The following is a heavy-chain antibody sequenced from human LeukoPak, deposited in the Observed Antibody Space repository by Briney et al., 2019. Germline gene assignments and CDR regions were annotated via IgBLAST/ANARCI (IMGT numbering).Heavy chain of an antibody. CDR2: ISYDGSNK. Sequence: GGSLRLSCAASGFTFSSYGMHWVRQAPGKGLEWVAVISYDGSNKYYADSVKGRFTISRDNSKNTLYLQMNSLRAEDTAVYYCAKAAWSIVYREDYWGQGTLVTVSS. CDR1: GFTFSSYG. J-gene: IGHJ4*02. CDR3: AKAAWSIVYREDY. D-gene: IGHD2/OR15-2a*01. V-gene: IGHV3-30*18.